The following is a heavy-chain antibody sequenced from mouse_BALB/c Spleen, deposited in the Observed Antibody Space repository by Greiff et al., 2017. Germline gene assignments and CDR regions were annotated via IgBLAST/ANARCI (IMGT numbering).Heavy chain of an antibody. J-gene: IGHJ3*01. D-gene: IGHD1-1*01. V-gene: IGHV5-6*01. CDR2: ISSGGSYT. Sequence: EVKLVESGGDLVKPGGSLKLSCAASGFTFSSYGMSWVRQTPDKRLEWVATISSGGSYTYYPDSVKGRFTISRDNAKNTLYLQMSSLKSEDTAMYYCASLRRFAYWGQGTLVTVSA. CDR3: ASLRRFAY. CDR1: GFTFSSYG.